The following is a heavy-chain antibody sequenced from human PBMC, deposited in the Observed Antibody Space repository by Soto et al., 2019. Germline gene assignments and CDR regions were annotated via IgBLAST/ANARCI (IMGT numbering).Heavy chain of an antibody. CDR1: GFTFSSYG. J-gene: IGHJ4*02. CDR2: IWYDGSNK. D-gene: IGHD6-13*01. CDR3: ARATPTYSSSWYDY. V-gene: IGHV3-33*01. Sequence: RLSCAASGFTFSSYGMHLVRQAPGKGLEWVAVIWYDGSNKYYADSVKGRFTISRDNSKNTLCLQMNSLRAEDTAVYYCARATPTYSSSWYDYWGQGTLVTVSS.